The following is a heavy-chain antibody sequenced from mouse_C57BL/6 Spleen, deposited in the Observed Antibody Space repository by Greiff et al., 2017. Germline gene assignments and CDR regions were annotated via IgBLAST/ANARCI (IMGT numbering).Heavy chain of an antibody. CDR1: GYTFTSYG. CDR3: ARWCTTVVRDWYFDF. Sequence: QVHVKQSGAELARPGASVKLSCKASGYTFTSYGISWVKQRTGQGLEWIGEIYPRSGNTYYNEKFKGKATLTAEQSSSTAYMELRNLTSEDSAVYFYARWCTTVVRDWYFDFWGTGTTVTVSS. CDR2: IYPRSGNT. D-gene: IGHD1-1*01. V-gene: IGHV1-81*01. J-gene: IGHJ1*03.